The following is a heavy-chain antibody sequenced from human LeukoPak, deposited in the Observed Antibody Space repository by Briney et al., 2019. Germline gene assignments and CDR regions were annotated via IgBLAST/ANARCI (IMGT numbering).Heavy chain of an antibody. Sequence: GGSLRLSCVASGFTFSSYAMHWVRQAPGKGLEWVAVISYDGINKYYADFVKGRFTISRDNSKNTLYLQMNSLRAEDTAVYYCAKGKAQQLFGLFDYWGQGTLVTVSS. CDR3: AKGKAQQLFGLFDY. V-gene: IGHV3-30-3*01. D-gene: IGHD2-2*01. J-gene: IGHJ4*02. CDR2: ISYDGINK. CDR1: GFTFSSYA.